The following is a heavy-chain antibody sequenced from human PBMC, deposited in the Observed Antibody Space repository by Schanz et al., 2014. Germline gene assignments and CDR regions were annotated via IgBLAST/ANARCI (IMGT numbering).Heavy chain of an antibody. CDR3: VKDDRGDVVVVAANY. D-gene: IGHD2-15*01. CDR2: ISGSGGST. Sequence: VQLVESGGDLVQPGGSQRLSCAASGFTFTNYAMTWVRQAPGKGLEWVSGISGSGGSTYDADSVKGRFTISRDNSRNTVYLQMSSLRAEDTAVYYCVKDDRGDVVVVAANYWGQGAQVIVSS. J-gene: IGHJ4*02. CDR1: GFTFTNYA. V-gene: IGHV3-23*04.